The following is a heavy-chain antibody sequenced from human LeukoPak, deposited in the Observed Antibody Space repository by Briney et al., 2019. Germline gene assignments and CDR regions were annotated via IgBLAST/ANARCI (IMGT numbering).Heavy chain of an antibody. D-gene: IGHD3-10*01. Sequence: SETLSLTCTVSGGSISSYYWSWIRQPPGKGLEWIGYIYYSGSTNYNPSLKSRVTISVDTSKNQFSLKLSSVTAADTAVYYCAREGLGYGSGSDAFDIWGQGTIVTVSS. CDR1: GGSISSYY. J-gene: IGHJ3*02. CDR3: AREGLGYGSGSDAFDI. V-gene: IGHV4-59*01. CDR2: IYYSGST.